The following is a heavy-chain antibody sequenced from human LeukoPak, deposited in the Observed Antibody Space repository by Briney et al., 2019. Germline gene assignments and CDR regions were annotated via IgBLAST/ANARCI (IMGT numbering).Heavy chain of an antibody. Sequence: ASVKVSCKVSGYTLTELSMHWVRQAPGKGLEWMGGFDPEDGETIYAQKFQGRVTMTEDTSTDTAYMELSSLRSEDTAVYYCARIDIVVVPGAVASYGMDVWGQGTTVAVS. D-gene: IGHD2-2*01. J-gene: IGHJ6*02. CDR3: ARIDIVVVPGAVASYGMDV. V-gene: IGHV1-24*01. CDR1: GYTLTELS. CDR2: FDPEDGET.